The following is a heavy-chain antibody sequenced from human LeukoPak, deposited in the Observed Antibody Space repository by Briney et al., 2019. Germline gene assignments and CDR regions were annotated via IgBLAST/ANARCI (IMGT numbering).Heavy chain of an antibody. D-gene: IGHD6-19*01. J-gene: IGHJ4*02. V-gene: IGHV4-39*01. CDR2: IYYSGIT. Sequence: PSETLSLTCTVSGGSISSSSSYWGWIRQPPGKGLEWIGSIYYSGITYYNPSLKSRVTISVDTSKNQFSLKLSSVTAADTAVYYCARSYSSGWFIWGQGTLVTVSS. CDR3: ARSYSSGWFI. CDR1: GGSISSSSSY.